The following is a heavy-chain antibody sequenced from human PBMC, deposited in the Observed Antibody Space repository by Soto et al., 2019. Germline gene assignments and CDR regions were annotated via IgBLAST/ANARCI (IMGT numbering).Heavy chain of an antibody. Sequence: PSETLSLTCTVSGGSISTGDYFWSWIRQPPGKGLEWIGYIYYSGSTNYNPSLKSRVTISVDTSKNQSSLKLSSVTAADTAVYYCARVPYYGVLDYWGQGTLVTVSS. V-gene: IGHV4-61*08. CDR3: ARVPYYGVLDY. D-gene: IGHD4-17*01. J-gene: IGHJ4*02. CDR1: GGSISTGDYF. CDR2: IYYSGST.